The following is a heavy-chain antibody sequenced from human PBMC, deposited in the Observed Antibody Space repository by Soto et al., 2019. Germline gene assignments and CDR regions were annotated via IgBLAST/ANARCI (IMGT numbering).Heavy chain of an antibody. Sequence: EVQLVESGGGLVQPGESLRLSCAASGFIFSNYWMHWVRQAPDKGLVWVSRIKNDATSPAYADSVKGRFTISRDNAKSTLYLQMTSLRAADTAVYYCARRGEVAGTFFAMDAWGQGTPVTVSS. D-gene: IGHD6-19*01. V-gene: IGHV3-74*01. CDR1: GFIFSNYW. CDR2: IKNDATSP. CDR3: ARRGEVAGTFFAMDA. J-gene: IGHJ6*02.